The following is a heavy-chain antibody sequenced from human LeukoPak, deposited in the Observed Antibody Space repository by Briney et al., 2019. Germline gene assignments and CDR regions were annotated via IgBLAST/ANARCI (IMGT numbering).Heavy chain of an antibody. V-gene: IGHV3-7*03. D-gene: IGHD6-13*01. CDR2: IKQDGSEK. Sequence: GGSLRLSCAASGFTFSSYWMSWVRQAPGRGLEWVANIKQDGSEKYYADSVKGRFTISRDNAKNSLYMQMNSLRAEDTAVYYCGRSAAAGFFDYWGQGTLVTVSS. CDR3: GRSAAAGFFDY. CDR1: GFTFSSYW. J-gene: IGHJ4*02.